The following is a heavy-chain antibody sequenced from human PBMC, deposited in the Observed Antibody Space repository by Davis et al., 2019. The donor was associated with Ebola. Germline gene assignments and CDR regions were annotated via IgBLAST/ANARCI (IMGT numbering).Heavy chain of an antibody. J-gene: IGHJ3*02. D-gene: IGHD3-3*01. CDR2: IYWDDAK. CDR1: GFSLRTSGVG. CDR3: AHKEWYGAFDI. V-gene: IGHV2-5*02. Sequence: SGPTLVKPTQTLTLTCTFSGFSLRTSGVGVVWIRPPPGKALEWLALIYWDDAKRYSPSLKSRLTITKDTSKNPVVLTMTNMDPVDTATYYCAHKEWYGAFDIWGQGTMVTVSS.